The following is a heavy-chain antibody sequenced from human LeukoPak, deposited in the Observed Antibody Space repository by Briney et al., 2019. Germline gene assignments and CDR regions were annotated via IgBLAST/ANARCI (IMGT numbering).Heavy chain of an antibody. Sequence: GGSLRLSCAASGFTVSSNYMSWVRQAPGKGLEWVSVIYSGGSTYYSDSVKGRFTISRDKSKNTLYLQMNSLRAEDTAVYYCARDHDCGDCLDDWGQGTLVTVSS. CDR2: IYSGGST. CDR1: GFTVSSNY. CDR3: ARDHDCGDCLDD. D-gene: IGHD4/OR15-4a*01. J-gene: IGHJ4*02. V-gene: IGHV3-53*01.